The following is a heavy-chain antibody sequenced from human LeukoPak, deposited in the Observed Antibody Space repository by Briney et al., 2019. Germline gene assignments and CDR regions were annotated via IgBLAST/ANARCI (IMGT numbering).Heavy chain of an antibody. CDR3: AKDLGYDYVRGEGNFYAY. Sequence: GGSLRLSCAASGFTFSSYWMHWVRQPPGKGLVWVSRINSDGRSTSYADSVKGRFTISRDKAKNTLYLQMNSLRAGDTAAYDCAKDLGYDYVRGEGNFYAYWGQGTLVTVSS. D-gene: IGHD3-16*01. V-gene: IGHV3-74*01. J-gene: IGHJ4*02. CDR1: GFTFSSYW. CDR2: INSDGRST.